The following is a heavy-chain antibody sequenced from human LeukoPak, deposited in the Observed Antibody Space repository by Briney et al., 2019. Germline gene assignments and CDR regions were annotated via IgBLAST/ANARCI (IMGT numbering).Heavy chain of an antibody. CDR3: AKRGVVIRVILVGFHKEANYFDS. Sequence: GSLRLSCAVSGITLSNYGMSWVRQAPGKGLEWVAGISDSGGRTKYSDSVKGRFTISRDNSKNTLYLQMNSLRAEDTAVYFCAKRGVVIRVILVGFHKEANYFDSWGQGALVTVSS. D-gene: IGHD3-22*01. V-gene: IGHV3-23*01. J-gene: IGHJ4*02. CDR1: GITLSNYG. CDR2: ISDSGGRT.